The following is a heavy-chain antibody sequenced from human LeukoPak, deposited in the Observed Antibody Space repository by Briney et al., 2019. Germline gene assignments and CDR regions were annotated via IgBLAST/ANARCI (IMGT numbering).Heavy chain of an antibody. CDR1: GFTFSNFA. CDR2: IYGSSGDT. Sequence: GGSLRLSCAASGFTFSNFAVTWVRQAPGKGLEWVSSIYGSSGDTFYADSVKGRFTISRDNSKNTLYLQMNSLRAEDTARYYCAEGTTVVTHYFDCWGQGTLVTVSS. D-gene: IGHD4-23*01. J-gene: IGHJ4*02. V-gene: IGHV3-23*01. CDR3: AEGTTVVTHYFDC.